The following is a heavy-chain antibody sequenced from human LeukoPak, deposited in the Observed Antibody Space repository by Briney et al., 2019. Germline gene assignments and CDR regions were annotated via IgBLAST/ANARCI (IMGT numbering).Heavy chain of an antibody. V-gene: IGHV4-59*01. CDR3: ARVVRGAVTSNWLAP. D-gene: IGHD4-17*01. CDR1: GGSINDYC. Sequence: SETLRHTCTVSGGSINDYCWTWIRQAPGKGLEWIGYISNSGTTDYNPSLKSRVTMSVDTSKTEFSLKLTSVTAADTAMYYCARVVRGAVTSNWLAPWARKPLVTVSS. CDR2: ISNSGTT. J-gene: IGHJ5*02.